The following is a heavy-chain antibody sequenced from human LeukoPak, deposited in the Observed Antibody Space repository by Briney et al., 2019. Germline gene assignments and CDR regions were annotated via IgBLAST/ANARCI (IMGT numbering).Heavy chain of an antibody. CDR3: ARGRNSRRFDP. Sequence: ASVKVSCKASGYTFTSYAMHWVRQAPGQRLEWMGWINAGNGNTKYSQKFQGRVTMTRDTSTSTVYMELSSLRSEDTAVYYCARGRNSRRFDPWGQGTLVTVSS. V-gene: IGHV1-3*01. J-gene: IGHJ5*02. CDR2: INAGNGNT. D-gene: IGHD4-23*01. CDR1: GYTFTSYA.